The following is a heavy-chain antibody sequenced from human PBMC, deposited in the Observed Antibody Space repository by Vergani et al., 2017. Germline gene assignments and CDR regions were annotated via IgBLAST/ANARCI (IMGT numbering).Heavy chain of an antibody. CDR3: ARHSTVEWLVKLGWIDP. CDR1: GASISSSNYY. J-gene: IGHJ5*02. CDR2: IYYSVST. D-gene: IGHD6-19*01. Sequence: QLQLQESGPGLVKPSATLSLTCSVSGASISSSNYYWVWIRQPPGKGLEWIPIIYYSVSTYYNPSLKSRFTISVVTSKNQFSLKLSSVTAADTAVYFCARHSTVEWLVKLGWIDPWGQGILVTVSS. V-gene: IGHV4-39*01.